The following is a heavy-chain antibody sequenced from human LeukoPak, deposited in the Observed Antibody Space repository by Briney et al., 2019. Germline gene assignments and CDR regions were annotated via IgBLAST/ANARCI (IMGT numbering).Heavy chain of an antibody. CDR2: IYHSGIT. D-gene: IGHD3-9*01. CDR3: ARAVGYFDWLPLFDY. CDR1: GGSISSYY. J-gene: IGHJ4*02. V-gene: IGHV4-38-2*02. Sequence: SETLSLTCIVSGGSISSYYWGWIRQPPGKGLEWIGNIYHSGITYYTPSLKSRVTISVDTSKNQFYLKLSSVTAADTAVYYCARAVGYFDWLPLFDYWGQGTLVTVPS.